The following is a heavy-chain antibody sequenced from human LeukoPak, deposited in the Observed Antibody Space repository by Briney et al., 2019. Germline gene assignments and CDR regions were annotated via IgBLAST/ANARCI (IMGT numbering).Heavy chain of an antibody. J-gene: IGHJ4*02. V-gene: IGHV3-23*01. Sequence: GGSLRLSCAASGFTFSSYAMGWVRQAPGKGLEWVSAISGSGGSTYYADSVKGRFTISIDNSKNTLYLQMNSLRAEDTAVYYCAKDVRFGVRGVRFHYFDYWGQGTLVTVSS. CDR3: AKDVRFGVRGVRFHYFDY. CDR1: GFTFSSYA. D-gene: IGHD3-10*01. CDR2: ISGSGGST.